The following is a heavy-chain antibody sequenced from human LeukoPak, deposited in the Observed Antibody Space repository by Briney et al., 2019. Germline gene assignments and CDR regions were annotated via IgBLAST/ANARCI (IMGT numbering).Heavy chain of an antibody. CDR1: GGSISSYY. Sequence: SETLSLTCTVSGGSISSYYWSWIRQPPGKGLEWIGYIYYSGSTNYNPSLKSRVTISVDTSKNQFSLKLSSVTAADTAVYYYARGYSYGLGSVWGQGTLVTVSS. V-gene: IGHV4-59*01. CDR3: ARGYSYGLGSV. J-gene: IGHJ4*02. D-gene: IGHD5-18*01. CDR2: IYYSGST.